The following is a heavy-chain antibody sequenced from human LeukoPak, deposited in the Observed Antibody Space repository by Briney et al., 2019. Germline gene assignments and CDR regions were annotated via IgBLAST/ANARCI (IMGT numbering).Heavy chain of an antibody. J-gene: IGHJ6*02. CDR1: GYTFTSYY. Sequence: GASVTVSCKASGYTFTSYYIHWVRQAPGQGLEWMGVINPSGGRTTYAQKFQGRVTMTRGTSTSTVYMELSSLRSDDTAVYYCARVNSYGYYYYYGMDVWGQGTTVTVSS. V-gene: IGHV1-46*01. CDR3: ARVNSYGYYYYYGMDV. D-gene: IGHD5-18*01. CDR2: INPSGGRT.